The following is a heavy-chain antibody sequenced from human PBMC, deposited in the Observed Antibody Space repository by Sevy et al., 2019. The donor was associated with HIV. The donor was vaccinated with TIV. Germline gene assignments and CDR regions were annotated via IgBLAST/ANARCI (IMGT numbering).Heavy chain of an antibody. J-gene: IGHJ4*02. CDR3: ARGIVAYYFDY. V-gene: IGHV4-59*01. CDR2: FYYSGIT. Sequence: SLTCTVSGDSISSYYWSWIRQPPGKGLEWIGYFYYSGITNYNPSVKSRVTISVDTSRNQISLKLSSVTAADTAVYYCARGIVAYYFDYWGQGTLVTVSS. CDR1: GDSISSYY. D-gene: IGHD5-12*01.